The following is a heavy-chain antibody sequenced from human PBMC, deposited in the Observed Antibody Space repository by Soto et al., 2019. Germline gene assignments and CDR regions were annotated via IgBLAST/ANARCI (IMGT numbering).Heavy chain of an antibody. CDR3: ARDLLDTTVDYYFDS. V-gene: IGHV4-30-4*01. Sequence: SETLSLTCTVSGGSLSSGTYYWSWIRQPPGKGLEWIGYIYHSGSSQSNPSLKSRVTISIDTSKNQFSLELRSVTAADTAVYYCARDLLDTTVDYYFDSWGPGRLGTVSS. D-gene: IGHD4-17*01. CDR2: IYHSGSS. J-gene: IGHJ4*02. CDR1: GGSLSSGTYY.